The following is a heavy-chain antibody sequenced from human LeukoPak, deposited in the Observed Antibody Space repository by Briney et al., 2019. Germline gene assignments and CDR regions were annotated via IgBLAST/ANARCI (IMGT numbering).Heavy chain of an antibody. D-gene: IGHD3-3*01. CDR3: VRAEGYDFWSGYFRLGSFDY. Sequence: SQTLSLTCTVSGGSISSGSYYWSWIRQPAGKGLEWIGRIYTSGSTNYNPSLKSRVTISVDTSKNQFSLKLSSVTAADTAVYYCVRAEGYDFWSGYFRLGSFDYWGQGTLVTVSS. J-gene: IGHJ4*02. V-gene: IGHV4-61*02. CDR2: IYTSGST. CDR1: GGSISSGSYY.